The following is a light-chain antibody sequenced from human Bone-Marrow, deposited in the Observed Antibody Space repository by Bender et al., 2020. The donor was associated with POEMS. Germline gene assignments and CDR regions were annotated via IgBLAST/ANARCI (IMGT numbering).Light chain of an antibody. CDR3: AVWDDSLNGWV. V-gene: IGLV2-11*01. J-gene: IGLJ3*02. Sequence: QSALTQPRSVSGSPGQSVTISCTGTSSDVGKYEYVSWYQHHPGKAPKLMISDVNKRPSEVPDRFSGSKSGNTASLTISGLQSEDEADYYCAVWDDSLNGWVFGGGTKLTVL. CDR2: DVN. CDR1: SSDVGKYEY.